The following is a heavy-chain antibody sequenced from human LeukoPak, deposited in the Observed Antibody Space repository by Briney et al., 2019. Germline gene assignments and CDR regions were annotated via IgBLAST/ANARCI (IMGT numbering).Heavy chain of an antibody. J-gene: IGHJ5*02. V-gene: IGHV3-11*01. CDR3: ARDLRYSSSWFDP. CDR1: GFTFSDYY. Sequence: PGRSLRLSCAASGFTFSDYYMSWIRQAPGKGLEWVSYISSSGSTIYYADSVKGRFTISRDNAKNSLYLQMNSLRAEDTAVYYCARDLRYSSSWFDPWGQGTLVTVSS. D-gene: IGHD6-13*01. CDR2: ISSSGSTI.